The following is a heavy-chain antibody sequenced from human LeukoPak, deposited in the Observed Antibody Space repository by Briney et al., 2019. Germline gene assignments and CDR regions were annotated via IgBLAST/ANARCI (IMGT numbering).Heavy chain of an antibody. V-gene: IGHV4-59*01. D-gene: IGHD3-3*01. CDR3: ARERHGHPFVS. CDR1: GGSINSDY. J-gene: IGHJ4*02. Sequence: PSETLSLTCTVSGGSINSDYWTWIRQSPGKGLEWIGYIAYNGIPNYNPSLKSRLTISRDTSKNQFSLNLSSVTAADTAVYYCARERHGHPFVSWGQGTLVTVSS. CDR2: IAYNGIP.